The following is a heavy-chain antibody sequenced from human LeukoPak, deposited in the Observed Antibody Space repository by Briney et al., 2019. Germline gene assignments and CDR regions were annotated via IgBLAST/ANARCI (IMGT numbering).Heavy chain of an antibody. CDR2: IWYDGSNK. CDR3: ARGRLFNMDV. V-gene: IGHV3-33*01. Sequence: GRSLRLSCAASGFTFSSYGMHWVRQAPGKGLEWVAVIWYDGSNKYYADSVKGRFTFSRDNAKNTLYLQMNSLRAEDTAVYFCARGRLFNMDVWGQGTTVTVSS. J-gene: IGHJ6*02. D-gene: IGHD2/OR15-2a*01. CDR1: GFTFSSYG.